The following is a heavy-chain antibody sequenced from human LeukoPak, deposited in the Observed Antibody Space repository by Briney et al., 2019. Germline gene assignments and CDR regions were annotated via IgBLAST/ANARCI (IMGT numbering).Heavy chain of an antibody. Sequence: SVKVSCKASGGTFSSYAISWVRQAPGQGLEWMGGIIPIFGTANYAQKFQGRVMITTDESTSTAYMELSSLRSEDTAVYYCAISTDPYPPLFDYWGQGTLVTVSS. J-gene: IGHJ4*02. D-gene: IGHD6-13*01. CDR3: AISTDPYPPLFDY. V-gene: IGHV1-69*05. CDR1: GGTFSSYA. CDR2: IIPIFGTA.